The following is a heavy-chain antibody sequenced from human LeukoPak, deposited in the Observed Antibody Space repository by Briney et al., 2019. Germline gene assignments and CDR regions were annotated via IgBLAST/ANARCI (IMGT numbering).Heavy chain of an antibody. CDR1: GYSISSGYY. Sequence: SETLSLTCTVSGYSISSGYYWGWIRPPPGKGLEWIGSIYHSGSTYYNPSLKSRVTISVDTSKNQFSLKLSSVTAADTAVYYCARGAAAVHWGQGTLVTVSS. CDR3: ARGAAAVH. V-gene: IGHV4-38-2*02. J-gene: IGHJ4*02. D-gene: IGHD6-13*01. CDR2: IYHSGST.